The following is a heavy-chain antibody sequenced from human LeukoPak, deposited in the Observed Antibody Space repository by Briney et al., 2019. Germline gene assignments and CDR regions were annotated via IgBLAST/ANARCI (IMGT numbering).Heavy chain of an antibody. CDR1: GFTFSSFG. D-gene: IGHD2-15*01. CDR2: TWSDGSDY. V-gene: IGHV3-33*01. CDR3: ARDRGYCRGGRCYSNYFDL. J-gene: IGHJ4*02. Sequence: PGGSLRLSCAASGFTFSSFGMHWVRQAPGKGLEWVALTWSDGSDYFYPDSVKGRFTISRDNSKNTVYLQMNSLGDEDTAVYFCARDRGYCRGGRCYSNYFDLWGQGTLVTVSS.